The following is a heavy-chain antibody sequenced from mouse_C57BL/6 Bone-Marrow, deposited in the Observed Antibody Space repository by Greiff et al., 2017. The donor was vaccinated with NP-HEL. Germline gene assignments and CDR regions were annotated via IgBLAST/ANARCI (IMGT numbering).Heavy chain of an antibody. CDR3: ALLSFAY. V-gene: IGHV1-81*01. CDR2: IYPRSGNT. CDR1: GYTFTSYG. D-gene: IGHD1-1*02. Sequence: VKLQESGAELARPGASVKLSCKASGYTFTSYGISWVKQRTGQGLEWIGEIYPRSGNTYYNEKFKGKATLTADKSSSTAYMELRSLTSEDSAVYFCALLSFAYWGQGTLVTVSA. J-gene: IGHJ3*01.